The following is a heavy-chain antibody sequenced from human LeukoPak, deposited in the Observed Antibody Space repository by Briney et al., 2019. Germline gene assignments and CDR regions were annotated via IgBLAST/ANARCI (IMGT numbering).Heavy chain of an antibody. J-gene: IGHJ4*02. V-gene: IGHV3-30*02. Sequence: GGSLRLSCEASGFAFSTFGMHWVRQAPGKGLDWVTFIRTDGSNKYYADSVKGRFTISRDNSKNTLYLQMNSLRAEDTAVYYCAKDGDDSIEHWGQGTLVTVSS. CDR1: GFAFSTFG. CDR3: AKDGDDSIEH. D-gene: IGHD3-22*01. CDR2: IRTDGSNK.